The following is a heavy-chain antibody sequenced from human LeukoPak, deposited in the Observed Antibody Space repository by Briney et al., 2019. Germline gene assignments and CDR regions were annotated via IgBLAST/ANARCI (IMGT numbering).Heavy chain of an antibody. CDR3: ARVDFWSDYFFDF. J-gene: IGHJ4*02. CDR1: VGSISSGDYY. Sequence: NPSETLSLTCTVSVGSISSGDYYWSWIRQPPGKGLEWIGYIYYSGSTYYNPSLKSRVTISVDTSKNQFSLKLSSVTAADTAVYYCARVDFWSDYFFDFWGQGTLVTVSS. V-gene: IGHV4-30-4*08. CDR2: IYYSGST. D-gene: IGHD3-3*01.